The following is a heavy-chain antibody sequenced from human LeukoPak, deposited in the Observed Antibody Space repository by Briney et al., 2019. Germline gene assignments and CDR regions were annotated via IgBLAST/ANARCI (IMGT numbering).Heavy chain of an antibody. J-gene: IGHJ3*02. CDR3: ARGLGDYDFWSGYYIGGDGDAFDI. CDR2: IYHSGST. D-gene: IGHD3-3*01. CDR1: GYSISSGYY. Sequence: PSETLSLTCAVSGYSISSGYYWGWIRQPPGKGLEWIGSIYHSGSTYYNPSLKSRVTISVDTSKNQFSLKLSSVTAADTAVYYCARGLGDYDFWSGYYIGGDGDAFDIWGQGTMVTVSS. V-gene: IGHV4-38-2*01.